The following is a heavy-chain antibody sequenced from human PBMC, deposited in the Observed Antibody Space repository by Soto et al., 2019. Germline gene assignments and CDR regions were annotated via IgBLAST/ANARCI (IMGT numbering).Heavy chain of an antibody. CDR2: INSDGSST. J-gene: IGHJ4*02. Sequence: GGSLRLSCAASGFTLSSYWMHWVRQAPGKGLVWVSRINSDGSSTSYADSVKGRFTISRDNANNTLYLQMNSLRAEDTAVYYCERVVYGKFDYWGQGTLVTVSS. CDR3: ERVVYGKFDY. D-gene: IGHD4-17*01. V-gene: IGHV3-74*01. CDR1: GFTLSSYW.